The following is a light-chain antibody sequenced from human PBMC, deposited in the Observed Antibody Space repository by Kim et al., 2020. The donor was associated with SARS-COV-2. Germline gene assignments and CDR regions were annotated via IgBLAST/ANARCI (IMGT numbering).Light chain of an antibody. CDR2: DVS. V-gene: IGLV2-11*03. CDR1: GSDIGGYNY. CDR3: CSYAGNLGV. J-gene: IGLJ2*01. Sequence: PGQSVTISCTGTGSDIGGYNYVSWYQQHPGNAPKLLIYDVSKRPSGFPDRFSGSKSGNTASLTISGLQAEDEGDYYCCSYAGNLGVFGGGTQLTFL.